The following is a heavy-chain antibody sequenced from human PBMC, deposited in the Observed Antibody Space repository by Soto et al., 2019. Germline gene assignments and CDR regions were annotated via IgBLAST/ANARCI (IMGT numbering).Heavy chain of an antibody. J-gene: IGHJ6*03. CDR2: INPSGGST. D-gene: IGHD5-12*01. V-gene: IGHV1-46*01. CDR3: ARGGWLQDYYYYYMDV. CDR1: GYTFTSYY. Sequence: ASVKVSFKASGYTFTSYYMHWVRQAPGQGLEWMGIINPSGGSTSYAQKFQGRVTMTRDTSTSTVYMELRSLRSDDTAVYYCARGGWLQDYYYYYMDVWGKGTTVTVSS.